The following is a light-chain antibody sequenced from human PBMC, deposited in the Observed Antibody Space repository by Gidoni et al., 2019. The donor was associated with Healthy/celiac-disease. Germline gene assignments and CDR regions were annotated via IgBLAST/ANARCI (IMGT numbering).Light chain of an antibody. CDR3: QQFNSYPV. CDR2: DAS. J-gene: IGKJ4*01. CDR1: QGISSA. V-gene: IGKV1-13*02. Sequence: IQLTQSPSSLSASVGDRVTITCRASQGISSALAWYQQKTGKAPTLLIYDASSLESGVPSRFSGSGSGTDFTLTISSLQPEDFATYYCQQFNSYPVFGGGTKVEIK.